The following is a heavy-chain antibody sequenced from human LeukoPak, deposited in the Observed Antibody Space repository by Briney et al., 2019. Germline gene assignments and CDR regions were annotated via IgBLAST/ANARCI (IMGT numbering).Heavy chain of an antibody. J-gene: IGHJ4*02. D-gene: IGHD2-8*01. V-gene: IGHV3-73*01. CDR1: GFTFSGSA. Sequence: GGPLRLSCAASGFTFSGSAMHWVRQASGKGLEWVGRIRSKANSYATAYAASVTGRFTISRDDSKNTAYLQMNSLETEDTAVYYCASPYCSDGVCYPGYWGQGALVTVSS. CDR3: ASPYCSDGVCYPGY. CDR2: IRSKANSYAT.